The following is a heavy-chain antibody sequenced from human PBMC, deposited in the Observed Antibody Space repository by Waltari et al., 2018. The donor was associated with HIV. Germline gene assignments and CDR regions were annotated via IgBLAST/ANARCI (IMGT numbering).Heavy chain of an antibody. Sequence: QVQLVQSGADVKKPGASMTISCKASGYTFNNYYMQWVRQAPGQGLEWMGIITPRGGGTTYAQKFQGRITMTRDTSTNTVYMALSRLRSEDTAMYYCARQMVRGLQPENWFDPWGQGTLVTVSS. J-gene: IGHJ5*02. V-gene: IGHV1-46*02. D-gene: IGHD3-10*01. CDR1: GYTFNNYY. CDR3: ARQMVRGLQPENWFDP. CDR2: ITPRGGGT.